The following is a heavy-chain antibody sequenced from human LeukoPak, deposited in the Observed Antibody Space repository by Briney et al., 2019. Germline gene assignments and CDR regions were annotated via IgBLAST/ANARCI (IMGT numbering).Heavy chain of an antibody. V-gene: IGHV3-20*04. CDR1: GFTFDDYG. CDR3: ARVAGGSPAGDAFDI. Sequence: GGSLRLSCAASGFTFDDYGMSWVRQAPGKGLEWVSGINWNGGSTGYADSVKGRFTISRDNAKNSLYLQMNSLRAEDTALYYCARVAGGSPAGDAFDIWGQGTMVTVSS. CDR2: INWNGGST. D-gene: IGHD1-26*01. J-gene: IGHJ3*02.